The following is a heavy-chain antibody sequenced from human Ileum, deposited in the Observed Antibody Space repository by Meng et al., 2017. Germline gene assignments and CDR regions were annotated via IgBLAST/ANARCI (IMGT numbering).Heavy chain of an antibody. CDR2: ISGSGGST. J-gene: IGHJ4*02. D-gene: IGHD3-10*01. CDR3: AKAMVRGVIGY. V-gene: IGHV3-23*01. CDR1: GFTFSSYA. Sequence: GVSLRLSCAASGFTFSSYAMSWVRQAPGKGLEWVSAISGSGGSTYYADSVKGRFTISRDNSKNTLYLQMNSLRAEDTAVYYCAKAMVRGVIGYWGQGTLVTVSS.